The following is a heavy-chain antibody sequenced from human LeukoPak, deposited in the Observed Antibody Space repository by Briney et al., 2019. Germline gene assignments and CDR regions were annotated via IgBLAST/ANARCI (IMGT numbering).Heavy chain of an antibody. V-gene: IGHV3-23*01. CDR2: ISGSGGNT. J-gene: IGHJ4*02. Sequence: PGGSLRLSCAASGFTFSNYAMSWVRQAPGKGLEWVSAISGSGGNTYYADSGKGRFTISRDNSKNTLYLQMHSLRAEDTAVYYCAKDLGYSGYDYYFDYWGQGTLVTVSS. CDR3: AKDLGYSGYDYYFDY. CDR1: GFTFSNYA. D-gene: IGHD5-12*01.